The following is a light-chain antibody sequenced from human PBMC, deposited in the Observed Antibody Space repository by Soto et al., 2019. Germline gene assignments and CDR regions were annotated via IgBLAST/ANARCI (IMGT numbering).Light chain of an antibody. CDR2: GAS. CDR3: QQYGNSPT. Sequence: EIVLTQSPGTLSLSPGERATLSCRASQSVSSSYLAWYQHKRGQAPRLLVYGASSRATGIPDRFSGSGSGTEFTLTISRLEPADSAVYYCQQYGNSPTFGGGTRVEIK. J-gene: IGKJ4*01. V-gene: IGKV3-20*01. CDR1: QSVSSSY.